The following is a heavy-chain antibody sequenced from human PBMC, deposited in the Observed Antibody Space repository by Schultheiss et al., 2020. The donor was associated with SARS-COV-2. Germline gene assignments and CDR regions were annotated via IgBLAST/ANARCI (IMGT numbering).Heavy chain of an antibody. D-gene: IGHD3-3*01. V-gene: IGHV4-31*03. CDR2: IYYSGST. Sequence: LRLSCTVSGGSISSGGYYWSWIRQHPGKGLEWIGYIYYSGSTYYNPSLKSRVTISVDTSKNQFSLKLSSVTAADTAVYYCARALYDFWSRGGYYGMDVWGQGTTVTVSS. CDR3: ARALYDFWSRGGYYGMDV. J-gene: IGHJ6*02. CDR1: GGSISSGGYY.